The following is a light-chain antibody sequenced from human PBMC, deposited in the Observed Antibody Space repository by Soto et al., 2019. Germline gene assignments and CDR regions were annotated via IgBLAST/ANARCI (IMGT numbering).Light chain of an antibody. CDR3: QQYGSSPLT. J-gene: IGKJ4*01. V-gene: IGKV3-20*01. CDR2: AAS. CDR1: QSVSSSY. Sequence: EIVLTQSPGTLSLSPGERATLSCRASQSVSSSYLAWYQQKPGQAPRLLIYAASSRATGIPDRFSGSGSGTDFTVTINRLEPEDFAVYYCQQYGSSPLTFGGGTNVEIK.